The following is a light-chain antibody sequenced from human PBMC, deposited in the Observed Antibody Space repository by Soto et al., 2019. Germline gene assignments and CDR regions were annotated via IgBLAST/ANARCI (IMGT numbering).Light chain of an antibody. V-gene: IGKV3-20*01. CDR3: QQYDNSPIT. J-gene: IGKJ5*01. CDR1: QSVSSSY. CDR2: SAS. Sequence: EIVLTQSPATLSLSPGERATLSCRASQSVSSSYLAWYQQEPGQAPRLLIHSASTRAPGIPDRFSASGAGTDLTLTISRLEPEDFAVYYCQQYDNSPITFGQGTRLEIK.